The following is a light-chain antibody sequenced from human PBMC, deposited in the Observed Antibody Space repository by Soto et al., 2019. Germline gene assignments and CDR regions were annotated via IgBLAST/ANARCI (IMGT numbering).Light chain of an antibody. J-gene: IGKJ1*01. V-gene: IGKV3-20*01. CDR1: QTVTNRY. CDR3: QQYGGSPGT. Sequence: EIVLTQSPGTLSLSPGERATLSCRASQTVTNRYLAWYQQKPGQAPRLLIFGASIRDTGIPDRFSGSGSGTDFTLTISRLESEDFEVYYCQQYGGSPGTFGQGTKVDIK. CDR2: GAS.